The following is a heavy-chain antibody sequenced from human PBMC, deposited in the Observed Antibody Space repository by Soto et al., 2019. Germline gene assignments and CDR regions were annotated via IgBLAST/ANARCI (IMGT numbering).Heavy chain of an antibody. D-gene: IGHD6-19*01. CDR2: INHSGNT. CDR3: ARGMAVAGHYFDS. V-gene: IGHV4-34*01. J-gene: IGHJ4*02. Sequence: QVQLQQWGAGLLKPSETLSLTCAVYGGSFSGYYWSWIRQPPGKGLDWIGEINHSGNTNYNPSLKSRVARSPDMXKNQFSLKLSSVTAADTAVYYCARGMAVAGHYFDSWGQGTLVTVSS. CDR1: GGSFSGYY.